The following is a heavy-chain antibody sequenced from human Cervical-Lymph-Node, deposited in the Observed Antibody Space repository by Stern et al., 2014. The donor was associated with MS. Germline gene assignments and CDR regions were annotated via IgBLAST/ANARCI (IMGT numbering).Heavy chain of an antibody. CDR3: AATQPLMGEDGSRLEAIDYYYGMDV. CDR1: GGSISSRIYY. Sequence: QVQLQESGPGLVKPSQTLSLTCTVSGGSISSRIYYWSWIRQAAGKGLEWIGRIYVSGGTNYNPSLGSRATISVDTAKNHISLRLRSVTAADTAVYFCAATQPLMGEDGSRLEAIDYYYGMDVWGQGTTVTVSS. V-gene: IGHV4-61*02. J-gene: IGHJ6*02. D-gene: IGHD3-16*01. CDR2: IYVSGGT.